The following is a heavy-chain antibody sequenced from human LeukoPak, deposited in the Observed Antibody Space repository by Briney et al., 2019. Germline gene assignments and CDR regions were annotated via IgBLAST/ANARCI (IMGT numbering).Heavy chain of an antibody. J-gene: IGHJ3*02. Sequence: SGGSLRLSCAASGFTVSSNYMSWVRQAPGKGLVCVSRIKSDGSSTDYADSVKGRFTISRDNAKNTLYLQMNSLRAEDTAIYYCARDLGYYDSSGHFFSHDAFDIWGQGTMVTVSS. D-gene: IGHD3-22*01. V-gene: IGHV3-74*01. CDR2: IKSDGSST. CDR1: GFTVSSNY. CDR3: ARDLGYYDSSGHFFSHDAFDI.